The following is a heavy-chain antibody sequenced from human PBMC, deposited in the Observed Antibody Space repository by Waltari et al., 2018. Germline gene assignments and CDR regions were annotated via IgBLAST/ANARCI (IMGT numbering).Heavy chain of an antibody. D-gene: IGHD3-10*01. CDR2: ISYDGSNK. J-gene: IGHJ6*02. CDR3: AREVRLLYGMDV. CDR1: GFSFSSTA. Sequence: QVQLVESGGGVVQPGRSLRRARAAAGFSFSSTAMHWVRQAPGKGLEWVAVISYDGSNKYYADSVKGRFTISRDNSKNTLYLQMNSLRAEDTAVYYCAREVRLLYGMDVWGQGTTVTVSS. V-gene: IGHV3-30-3*01.